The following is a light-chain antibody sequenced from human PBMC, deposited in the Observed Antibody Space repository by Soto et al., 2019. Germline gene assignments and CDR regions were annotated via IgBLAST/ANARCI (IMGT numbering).Light chain of an antibody. J-gene: IGKJ1*01. CDR2: GAS. Sequence: DIVLTQSPGTLSLSPGERATLSCRASQIVDNNYLAWYQQKPGQAPRLLIYGASSRATGIPDRFSGSGSGTDFTLTIARLEPDDFAVYYCQQCATSPRTFGQGTKVEIK. CDR1: QIVDNNY. CDR3: QQCATSPRT. V-gene: IGKV3-20*01.